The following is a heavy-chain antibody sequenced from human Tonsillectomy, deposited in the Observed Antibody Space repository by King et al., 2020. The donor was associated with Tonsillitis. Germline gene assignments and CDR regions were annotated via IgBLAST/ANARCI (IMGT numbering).Heavy chain of an antibody. V-gene: IGHV3-21*01. Sequence: VQLVESGGGLVKPGGSLRLSCAASGFTFSSYSMNWVRQAPGKGLEWVSSISSSSSYIYYADSVKGRFTISRDNAKNSLYLQMNSLRAEDTAVYYCARERFGEAAVGGLVDYWGQGTLVTVSS. J-gene: IGHJ4*02. D-gene: IGHD6-25*01. CDR2: ISSSSSYI. CDR3: ARERFGEAAVGGLVDY. CDR1: GFTFSSYS.